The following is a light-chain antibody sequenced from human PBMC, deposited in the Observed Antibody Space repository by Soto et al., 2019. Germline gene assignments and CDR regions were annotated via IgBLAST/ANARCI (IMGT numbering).Light chain of an antibody. J-gene: IGKJ1*01. V-gene: IGKV3-15*01. CDR3: QQYNNWPPWT. CDR1: QSVSSN. Sequence: EIVMTQSPATLSVSPGERATLSCRASQSVSSNLAWYQQKPGQAHRLLIYGASTRATGIPARFSGSGSGTEFTLTISSLQSEDCAVYYCQQYNNWPPWTIGQGTKVEIK. CDR2: GAS.